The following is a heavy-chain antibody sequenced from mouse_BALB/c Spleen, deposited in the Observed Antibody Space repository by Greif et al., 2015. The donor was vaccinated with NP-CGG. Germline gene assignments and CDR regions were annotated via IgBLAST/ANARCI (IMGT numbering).Heavy chain of an antibody. D-gene: IGHD2-4*01. CDR2: INPYNGGT. J-gene: IGHJ4*01. CDR3: ARHPIFYDYGGAMDY. V-gene: IGHV1-18*01. Sequence: EVKLMESGPELVKPGASMKISYKASGYSFTGYTMNWVKQSHGKNLEWIGLINPYNGGTSYNQKFKGKATLTVDKSSSTAYMELLSLTSEDSAVYYCARHPIFYDYGGAMDYWGQGTSVTVSS. CDR1: GYSFTGYT.